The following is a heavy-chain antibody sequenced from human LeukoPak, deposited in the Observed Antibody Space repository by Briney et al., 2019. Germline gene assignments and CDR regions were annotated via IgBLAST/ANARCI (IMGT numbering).Heavy chain of an antibody. D-gene: IGHD1-26*01. J-gene: IGHJ4*02. CDR1: GFTFSSYG. CDR3: ARSGTYYKSFDY. V-gene: IGHV3-30*03. Sequence: QPGRSLRLSCAASGFTFSSYGMHWVRQAPSKGLEWVAIMSNDGDDKNYSDSVKGRFTISRDNSKNTLYLQMNSLRAEDTAVYYCARSGTYYKSFDYWGQGTLVTVSS. CDR2: MSNDGDDK.